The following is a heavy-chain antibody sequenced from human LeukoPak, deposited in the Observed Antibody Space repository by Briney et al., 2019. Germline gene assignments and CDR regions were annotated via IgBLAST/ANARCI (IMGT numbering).Heavy chain of an antibody. CDR1: GFTFSSYR. CDR3: AKDSPFLGSGWPFDY. Sequence: PGGSLRLSCAASGFTFSSYRMSWVRQAPGKGLEWVANIKQDGSEKYYVDSVKGRFTISRDNAKNSLYLQMNSLRAEDTAVYYCAKDSPFLGSGWPFDYWGQGTLVTVSS. D-gene: IGHD6-19*01. CDR2: IKQDGSEK. J-gene: IGHJ4*02. V-gene: IGHV3-7*03.